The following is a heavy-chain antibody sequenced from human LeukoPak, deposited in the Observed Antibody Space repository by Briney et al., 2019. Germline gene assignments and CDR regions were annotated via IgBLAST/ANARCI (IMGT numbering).Heavy chain of an antibody. Sequence: GESLKISCQGSGYGFSNYWIAWVRQMPGKGLEWMGIIYPGDSDTRYTPSFQGQVTISADKSISTAYLQWSSLKASDTATFYCARLLKMGATNSPFDYWGQGTLVTVSS. V-gene: IGHV5-51*01. D-gene: IGHD1-26*01. CDR3: ARLLKMGATNSPFDY. CDR2: IYPGDSDT. CDR1: GYGFSNYW. J-gene: IGHJ4*02.